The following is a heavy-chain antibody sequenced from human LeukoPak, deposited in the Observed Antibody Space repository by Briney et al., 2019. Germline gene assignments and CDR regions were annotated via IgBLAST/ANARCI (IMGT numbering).Heavy chain of an antibody. Sequence: PSETLSLTCKVSGGSIGSSGFYWGWFRQPPGKGLEWIGSIYYPGTTHYNPSLESRVTIPVDTSKYQVFLTLRSVTATDTAVYYCGRHVSSGWDYFNGLDVWGQGTAVTVSS. V-gene: IGHV4-39*01. CDR1: GGSIGSSGFY. CDR2: IYYPGTT. CDR3: GRHVSSGWDYFNGLDV. D-gene: IGHD6-19*01. J-gene: IGHJ6*02.